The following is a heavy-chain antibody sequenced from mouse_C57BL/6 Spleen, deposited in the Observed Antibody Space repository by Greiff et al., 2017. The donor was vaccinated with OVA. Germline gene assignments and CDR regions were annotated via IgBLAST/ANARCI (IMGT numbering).Heavy chain of an antibody. D-gene: IGHD1-1*01. CDR2: IWSGGST. CDR1: GFSLPRSV. J-gene: IGHJ1*03. CDR3: DRNYQLRDWYFDV. Sequence: QVQLQQSGPGLVQPSKRRAGAWTVSGFSLPRSVLHWVRQSPGKGLEWLGVIWSGGSTDYNAAFISRLSTSKANSKSQVFFKMNSLQAADTAIYDCDRNYQLRDWYFDVWGKGTTVTVSS. V-gene: IGHV2-2*01.